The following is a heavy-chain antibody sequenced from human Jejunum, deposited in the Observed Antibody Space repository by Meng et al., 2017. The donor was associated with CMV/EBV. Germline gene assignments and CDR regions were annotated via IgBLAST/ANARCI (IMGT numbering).Heavy chain of an antibody. CDR1: GYTFFSYD. V-gene: IGHV1-18*01. CDR2: ISTYNGKT. CDR3: ARGIVGTTIDL. D-gene: IGHD1-26*01. Sequence: QVHLVRSGADVKKAGASLQVSCKASGYTFFSYDITWVRQAPGQGREWMGWISTYNGKTNFAQKLLGRVTMTTDTSTNTAYMELRSLRSDDTAIYYCARGIVGTTIDLWGRGTLVTVSS. J-gene: IGHJ5*02.